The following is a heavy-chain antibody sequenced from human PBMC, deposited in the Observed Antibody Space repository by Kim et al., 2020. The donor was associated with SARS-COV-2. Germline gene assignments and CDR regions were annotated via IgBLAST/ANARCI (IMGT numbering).Heavy chain of an antibody. J-gene: IGHJ6*02. D-gene: IGHD1-1*01. CDR1: GDSVATDF. CDR3: ARAHQLAPRGYGMDV. V-gene: IGHV4-59*02. Sequence: SETLSLTCAVSGDSVATDFWTWVRQAPGKGLDWLGYVSYSGGSDYNPNLRGRLTISVDASRTHVSLRLTSLTAADTGVYFCARAHQLAPRGYGMDVWGQGKSVIVSS. CDR2: VSYSGGS.